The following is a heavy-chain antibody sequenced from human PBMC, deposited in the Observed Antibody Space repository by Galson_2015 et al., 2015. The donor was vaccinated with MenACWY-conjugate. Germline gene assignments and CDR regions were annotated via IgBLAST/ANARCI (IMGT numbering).Heavy chain of an antibody. CDR1: GLIFTDYD. J-gene: IGHJ4*02. D-gene: IGHD5-18*01. CDR3: ARKDGATYGYNDY. CDR2: ISTYGGST. V-gene: IGHV3-64*02. Sequence: SLRLSCAGSGLIFTDYDMHWVRQAPGKGLEYVSAISTYGGSTYYADSVKGRFTISRDNSKNMLFLQMGSLRVEDTAVYYCARKDGATYGYNDYWGQGTLVIASS.